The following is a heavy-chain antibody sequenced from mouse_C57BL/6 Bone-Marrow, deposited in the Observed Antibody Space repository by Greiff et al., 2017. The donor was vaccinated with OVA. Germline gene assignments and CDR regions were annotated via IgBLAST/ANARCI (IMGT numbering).Heavy chain of an antibody. J-gene: IGHJ2*01. D-gene: IGHD2-1*01. CDR1: GYTFTSYW. CDR2: IDPSDSET. V-gene: IGHV1-52*01. Sequence: QVQLQQPGAELVRPGSSVKLSCEASGYTFTSYWMHWVKQRPIQGLEWIGNIDPSDSETHYNQKFKDKATLTVDKSSSTAYMQLSSLTSEDSAVYYCARRGNSYGNYPLDYWGQGTTLTVSS. CDR3: ARRGNSYGNYPLDY.